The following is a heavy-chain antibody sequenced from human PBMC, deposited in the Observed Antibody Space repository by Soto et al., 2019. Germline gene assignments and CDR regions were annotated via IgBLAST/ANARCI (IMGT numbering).Heavy chain of an antibody. CDR2: ISAYNGNT. J-gene: IGHJ5*02. Sequence: SVKVTCTDSGYTYTSFGSSWVRQAPGQGLEWMGWISAYNGNTNYAQKLQGRVTMTTDTSTSTAYMELRSLRSDDTAVYYCARQVDAAFDPWGQGTLVTVSS. V-gene: IGHV1-18*01. D-gene: IGHD5-12*01. CDR3: ARQVDAAFDP. CDR1: GYTYTSFG.